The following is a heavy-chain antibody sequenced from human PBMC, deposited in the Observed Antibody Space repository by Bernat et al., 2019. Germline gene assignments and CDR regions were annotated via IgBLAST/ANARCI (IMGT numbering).Heavy chain of an antibody. J-gene: IGHJ4*02. CDR3: ARGVVAATLDY. CDR1: GFTFSSYA. Sequence: VQLVESGGGLVQPGGSLRLSCAASGFTFSSYAMHWVRQAPGKGLEWVAVISYDGSNKYYADSVKGRFTISRDNSKNTLYLQMNSLRAEDTAVYYCARGVVAATLDYWGQGTLVTVSS. CDR2: ISYDGSNK. D-gene: IGHD2-15*01. V-gene: IGHV3-30-3*01.